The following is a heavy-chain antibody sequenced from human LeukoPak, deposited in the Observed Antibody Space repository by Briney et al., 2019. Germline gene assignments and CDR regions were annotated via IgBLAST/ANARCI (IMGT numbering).Heavy chain of an antibody. CDR3: ARGTPWLLWGEGGHYFDY. CDR2: IYHSGST. D-gene: IGHD3-3*01. V-gene: IGHV4-30-2*01. CDR1: GGSISSGGYS. J-gene: IGHJ4*02. Sequence: SQTLSLTCAVSGGSISSGGYSWSWIRQPPGKGLEWIGYIYHSGSTYYNPSLKSRVTISVDRSKNQFSLKLSSVTAADTAVYYCARGTPWLLWGEGGHYFDYWGQGTLVTVSS.